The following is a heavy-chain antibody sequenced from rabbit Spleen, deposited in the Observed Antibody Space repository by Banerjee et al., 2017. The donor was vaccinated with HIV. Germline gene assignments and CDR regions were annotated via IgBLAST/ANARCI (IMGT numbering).Heavy chain of an antibody. D-gene: IGHD8-1*01. CDR2: FDPVFGST. Sequence: QLEETGGGLVQPGGSLTLSCKASGFDFSSYYMTWFRQAPGKGLEWIGYFDPVFGSTYYASWVNGRFTISSHNAQNTLYLQLNSLTAADTATYFCARGDWAYDYIGSFYVPFLTGLDLWGQGTLVTVS. J-gene: IGHJ3*01. CDR3: ARGDWAYDYIGSFYVPFLTGLDL. V-gene: IGHV1S7*01. CDR1: GFDFSSYY.